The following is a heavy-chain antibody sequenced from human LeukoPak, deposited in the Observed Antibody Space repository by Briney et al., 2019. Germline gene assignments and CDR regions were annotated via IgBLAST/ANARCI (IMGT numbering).Heavy chain of an antibody. CDR3: ARDHDSGKRFPDAFDI. J-gene: IGHJ3*02. V-gene: IGHV3-30*03. CDR2: ISYDGSNK. D-gene: IGHD3-22*01. CDR1: GFTFSSYG. Sequence: GGSLRLSCAASGFTFSSYGMHWVRQAPGKGLEWAAVISYDGSNKYYADSVKGRFTISRDNSKNTLYLQMNSLRAEDTAVYYCARDHDSGKRFPDAFDIWGQGTMVTVSS.